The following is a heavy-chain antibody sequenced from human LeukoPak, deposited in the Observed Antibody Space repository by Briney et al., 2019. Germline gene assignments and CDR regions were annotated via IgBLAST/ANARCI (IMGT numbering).Heavy chain of an antibody. V-gene: IGHV1-24*01. CDR1: GYTLTELS. Sequence: ASVKDSCKVSGYTLTELSMHWVRQAPGKGLEWMGGFDPEDGETIYAQKFQGRVTMTEDTSTDTAYMELSSLRSEDTAVYYCASGDAQPPERFLEMYWGQGTLVTVSS. J-gene: IGHJ4*02. CDR3: ASGDAQPPERFLEMY. D-gene: IGHD3-3*01. CDR2: FDPEDGET.